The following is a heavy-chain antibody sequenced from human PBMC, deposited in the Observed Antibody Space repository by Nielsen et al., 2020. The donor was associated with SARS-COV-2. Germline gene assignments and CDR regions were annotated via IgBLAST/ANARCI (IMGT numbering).Heavy chain of an antibody. CDR2: TYYRGTT. CDR3: ARLILGNSWPFFHYMDV. D-gene: IGHD3-16*01. Sequence: SETLSLTCAVSGGSISSGAYYWSWIRQHPGKGLEWLGNTYYRGTTDYNPSLKSRVSISVDTSKNQVSLKLSSVTAADTAVYYCARLILGNSWPFFHYMDVWGRGTTVTVSS. V-gene: IGHV4-31*11. CDR1: GGSISSGAYY. J-gene: IGHJ6*03.